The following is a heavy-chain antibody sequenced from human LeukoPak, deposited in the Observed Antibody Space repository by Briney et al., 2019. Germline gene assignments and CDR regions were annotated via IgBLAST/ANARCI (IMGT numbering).Heavy chain of an antibody. Sequence: GGSPRLSCAASGFTFSSYDMHWVRQATGKGLEWVPAIGTAGDTYYPGSVKGRFTISRENAKNSLYLQMNSLRAGDTAVYYCARDLRGGYDNHYYYYGMDVWGQGTTVTVSS. J-gene: IGHJ6*02. D-gene: IGHD5-12*01. CDR1: GFTFSSYD. V-gene: IGHV3-13*01. CDR3: ARDLRGGYDNHYYYYGMDV. CDR2: IGTAGDT.